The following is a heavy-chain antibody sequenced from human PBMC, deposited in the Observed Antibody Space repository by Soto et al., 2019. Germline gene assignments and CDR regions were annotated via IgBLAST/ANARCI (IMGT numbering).Heavy chain of an antibody. J-gene: IGHJ5*02. V-gene: IGHV4-4*07. Sequence: QVQLEESGPGLVNPSETLSLTCNVSGASINIYYWSWIRQSAGKGLVWIGRIYTTGNVNYNPSLRSRATVSRDSSKNQLSLKLTSVTAADSAVYFCVRDRLNWFDPWGQGLLVTVSS. CDR3: VRDRLNWFDP. CDR2: IYTTGNV. CDR1: GASINIYY.